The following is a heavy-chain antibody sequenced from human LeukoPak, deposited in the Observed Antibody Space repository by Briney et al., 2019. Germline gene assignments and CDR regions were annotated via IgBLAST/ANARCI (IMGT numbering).Heavy chain of an antibody. CDR1: GGSFSGYY. CDR3: ARFKGFSDYYGSGSYYNWPPGWFDP. Sequence: SETLSLTCAVYGGSFSGYYWSWIRQPPGKGLEWIGEINHSGSTNYNPSLKSRVTISVDTSKNQFSLKLSSVTAADTAVYYCARFKGFSDYYGSGSYYNWPPGWFDPWGQGTLVTVSS. V-gene: IGHV4-34*01. D-gene: IGHD3-10*01. J-gene: IGHJ5*02. CDR2: INHSGST.